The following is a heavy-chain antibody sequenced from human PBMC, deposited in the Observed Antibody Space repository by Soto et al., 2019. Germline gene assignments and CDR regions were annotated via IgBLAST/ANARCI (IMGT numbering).Heavy chain of an antibody. Sequence: ASETLSLTCTVSGDSISRYYWGWSRQPPGKGLEWIGYIHYSGSTNYNPSLKSRVTISVDTPKNQFSLKVNSMTAADTAVYYCARGGLAARKGRWFDPWGQGTLVTVSS. CDR3: ARGGLAARKGRWFDP. J-gene: IGHJ5*02. CDR1: GDSISRYY. CDR2: IHYSGST. V-gene: IGHV4-59*01. D-gene: IGHD6-6*01.